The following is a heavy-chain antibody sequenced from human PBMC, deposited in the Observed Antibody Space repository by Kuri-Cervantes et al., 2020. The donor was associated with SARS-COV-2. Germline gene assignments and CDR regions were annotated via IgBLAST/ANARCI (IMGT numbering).Heavy chain of an antibody. CDR3: ARLSMVRVYLFDY. Sequence: SETLSLTCTVSGGSISSYYWSWIRQPPGKGLEWIGYIYYSGSTNYNPSLKSRVTISVDTSKNQFSLKLSSVTAADTAVYYCARLSMVRVYLFDYWGQGTLVTVSS. J-gene: IGHJ4*02. CDR2: IYYSGST. D-gene: IGHD3-10*01. V-gene: IGHV4-59*08. CDR1: GGSISSYY.